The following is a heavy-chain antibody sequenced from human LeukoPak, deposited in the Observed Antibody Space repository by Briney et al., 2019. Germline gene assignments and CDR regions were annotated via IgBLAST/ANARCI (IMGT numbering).Heavy chain of an antibody. CDR2: IYYSGST. V-gene: IGHV4-59*08. CDR3: ARGYSSSSGRPDY. Sequence: SETLSLTCTVSGGSISSYYWSWIRQPPGKGLEWIGYIYYSGSTNYNPSLKSRVTILVDTSKKQFSLKLSSVTAADTAVYYCARGYSSSSGRPDYWGQGTLVTVSS. CDR1: GGSISSYY. J-gene: IGHJ4*02. D-gene: IGHD6-6*01.